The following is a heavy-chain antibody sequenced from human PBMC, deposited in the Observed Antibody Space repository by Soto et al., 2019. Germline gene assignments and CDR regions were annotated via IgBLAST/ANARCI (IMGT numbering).Heavy chain of an antibody. D-gene: IGHD2-21*02. V-gene: IGHV4-39*01. CDR1: GESISSSSYY. Sequence: SETLSITCIVSGESISSSSYYWGWIRQPPGKGLEWIGSIYYSGRTYYNPSFKSRVTISIDTSKNQFSLKLSSVTATDTAVYYCARQRTTVVTQAYFDHWGQGALVTVSS. J-gene: IGHJ4*02. CDR2: IYYSGRT. CDR3: ARQRTTVVTQAYFDH.